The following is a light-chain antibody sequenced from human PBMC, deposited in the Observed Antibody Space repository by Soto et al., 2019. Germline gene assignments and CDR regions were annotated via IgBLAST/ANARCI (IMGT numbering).Light chain of an antibody. J-gene: IGLJ1*01. CDR1: SSDVGAYNS. V-gene: IGLV2-23*01. CDR3: CSSAPESTYA. Sequence: QSALAQPASVSGSPGQTITISCTATSSDVGAYNSVSWYQQHPHRAPQVIIYKGTKRPSGVSNRFSGSTSGNAASLTISALQADDEADYFCCSSAPESTYAFGTGTKVTVL. CDR2: KGT.